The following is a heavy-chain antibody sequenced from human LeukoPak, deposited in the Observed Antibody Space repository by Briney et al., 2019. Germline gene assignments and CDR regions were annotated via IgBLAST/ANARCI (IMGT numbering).Heavy chain of an antibody. V-gene: IGHV3-48*02. CDR1: GFTFSSYN. CDR2: ISSSSRTI. CDR3: ARELYGSGIEMYFDY. J-gene: IGHJ4*02. Sequence: PGGSLRLSCAASGFTFSSYNMNWVRQAPGKGLEWVSYISSSSRTIYYADSVKGRFTISRDNAKNSLYLQLNSLRDEDTAVYYCARELYGSGIEMYFDYWGQGTLVTVSS. D-gene: IGHD3-10*01.